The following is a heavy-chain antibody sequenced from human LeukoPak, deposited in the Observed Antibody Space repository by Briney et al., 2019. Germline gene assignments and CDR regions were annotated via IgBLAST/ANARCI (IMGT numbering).Heavy chain of an antibody. V-gene: IGHV3-23*01. Sequence: GGSLRLSCAASGFTFSSYAMSWVRQAPGKGLEWVSAISGSGDSTYYADSVKGRFTISRDNSKNTLYLQMNSLRAEDTAVYYCARDLRGRVDYWGQGTLVTVSS. CDR1: GFTFSSYA. CDR2: ISGSGDST. J-gene: IGHJ4*02. D-gene: IGHD3-10*01. CDR3: ARDLRGRVDY.